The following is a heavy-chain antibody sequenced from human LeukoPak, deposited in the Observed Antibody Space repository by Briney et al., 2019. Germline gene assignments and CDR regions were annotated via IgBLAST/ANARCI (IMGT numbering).Heavy chain of an antibody. J-gene: IGHJ4*02. CDR1: GFTFRHYA. CDR2: LSFDGAHK. V-gene: IGHV3-30*04. Sequence: GGSLRLSCAASGFTFRHYAVHWVRQAPGRGLEWVAVLSFDGAHKYYAESVKGQFTISKDNSNNTLFLQMDSLRLEDAALYYCVRARAGGLDYWGQGTLVTVSS. CDR3: VRARAGGLDY. D-gene: IGHD3-16*01.